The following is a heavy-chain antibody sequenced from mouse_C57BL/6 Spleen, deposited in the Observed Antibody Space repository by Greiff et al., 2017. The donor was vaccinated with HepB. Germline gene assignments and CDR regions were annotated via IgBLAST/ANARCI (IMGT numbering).Heavy chain of an antibody. D-gene: IGHD1-1*01. CDR2: IYPGDGDT. CDR1: GYAFSSSW. CDR3: AKTWYGSSHWYFDV. Sequence: QVQLQQSGPELVKPGASVKISCKASGYAFSSSWMNWVKQRPGKGLEWIGRIYPGDGDTNYNGKFKGEATLTADKSSSTAYMQLSSLTSEDSAVYFCAKTWYGSSHWYFDVWGTGTTVTVSS. V-gene: IGHV1-82*01. J-gene: IGHJ1*03.